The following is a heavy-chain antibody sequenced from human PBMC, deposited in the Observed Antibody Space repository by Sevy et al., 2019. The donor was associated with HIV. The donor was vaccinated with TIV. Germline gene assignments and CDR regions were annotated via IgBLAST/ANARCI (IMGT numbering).Heavy chain of an antibody. CDR3: ARLGNLGGRPYYFDF. CDR1: GGSISRNNIY. CDR2: IYYSGST. J-gene: IGHJ4*02. Sequence: SETLSLTCTVSGGSISRNNIYWGWIRQPPGKGLEWIGRIYYSGSTSYYPSLKRRITISVDTSKNQFSLKLNSVTAADTAVYYCARLGNLGGRPYYFDFWGQGTLVTVSS. D-gene: IGHD3-16*01. V-gene: IGHV4-39*01.